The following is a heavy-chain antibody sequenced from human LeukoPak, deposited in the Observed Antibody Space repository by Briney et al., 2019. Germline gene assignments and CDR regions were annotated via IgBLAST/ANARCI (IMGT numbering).Heavy chain of an antibody. CDR3: ARDRGFGEFMNYFDY. CDR2: ISSSSSTI. CDR1: GFTFSSYS. D-gene: IGHD3-10*01. V-gene: IGHV3-48*04. J-gene: IGHJ4*02. Sequence: GGSLRLSCAASGFTFSSYSMNWVRQAPGKGLEWVSYISSSSSTIYYADSVKGRFTISRDNAKNSLYLQMNSLRAEDTAVYYCARDRGFGEFMNYFDYWGQGTLVTVSS.